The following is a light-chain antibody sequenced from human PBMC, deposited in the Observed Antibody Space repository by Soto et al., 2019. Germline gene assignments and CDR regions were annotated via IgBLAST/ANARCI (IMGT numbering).Light chain of an antibody. J-gene: IGKJ4*01. CDR2: DAS. Sequence: EIVLTQSPATLSLSPGERATLYCRASESISSYLAWYQQKPGQAPSHLIYDASNRATGIPARFSGSGSGTDFTLTIDNLEAEDFAVDYCQRRSKWPLTFGGGTKVEIK. CDR3: QRRSKWPLT. V-gene: IGKV3-11*01. CDR1: ESISSY.